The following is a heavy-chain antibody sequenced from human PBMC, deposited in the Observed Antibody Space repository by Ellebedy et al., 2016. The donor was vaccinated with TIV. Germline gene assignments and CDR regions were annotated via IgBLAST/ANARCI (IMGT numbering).Heavy chain of an antibody. CDR2: IYSRGSA. CDR1: GGSISNSDYY. J-gene: IGHJ5*02. V-gene: IGHV4-39*07. Sequence: MPSETLSLTCTVSGGSISNSDYYWNWIRQPPGKGLEWIGSIYSRGSAYYNPSLKSRVTVSVDTSKNQFSLNLSSVTAADTAVYYCARAPALPRGRFDTWGQGTLVTVSS. CDR3: ARAPALPRGRFDT.